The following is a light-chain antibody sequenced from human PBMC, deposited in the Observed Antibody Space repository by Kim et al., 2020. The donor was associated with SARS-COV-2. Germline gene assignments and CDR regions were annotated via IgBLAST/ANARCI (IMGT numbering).Light chain of an antibody. V-gene: IGLV2-8*01. CDR2: EVK. CDR1: SSDVGYYPY. CDR3: SSSAGSNNLV. Sequence: QSALTQPPSASGSPGQSVTISCSGISSDVGYYPYVSWYQQHPGRAPKLIIYEVKYRPSGVPARFSGSKSGDTASLTVSGLQAEDEADYYCSSSAGSNNLVFGGGTQLTVL. J-gene: IGLJ3*02.